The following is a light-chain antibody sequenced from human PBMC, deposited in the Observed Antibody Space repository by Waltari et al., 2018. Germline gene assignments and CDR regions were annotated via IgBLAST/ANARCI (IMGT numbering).Light chain of an antibody. CDR1: QSVSSSY. CDR3: QQYGSSPLT. CDR2: GSS. V-gene: IGKV3-20*01. J-gene: IGKJ4*01. Sequence: EIVLTQSPGTLTLSPGERATLSCRASQSVSSSYLAWYQQKPGQAPRLLSSGSSSSATSIPDRFSGSGSGTDFTLTISRLEPEDFAVYYCQQYGSSPLTFGGGTKVEIK.